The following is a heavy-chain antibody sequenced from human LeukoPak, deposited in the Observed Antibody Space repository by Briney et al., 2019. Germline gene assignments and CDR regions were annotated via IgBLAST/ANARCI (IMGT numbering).Heavy chain of an antibody. CDR2: INSDGNST. Sequence: PGGSLRLSCAASGFTFSSYWMHWVRQAPGKGLVWVSRINSDGNSTSYADSVKGRFTISRDNAKNTLYLQMNSLRAEDTAVYYCARDSFDWLLSGDNYFDYWGQGTLVTVSS. CDR1: GFTFSSYW. V-gene: IGHV3-74*01. J-gene: IGHJ4*02. CDR3: ARDSFDWLLSGDNYFDY. D-gene: IGHD3-9*01.